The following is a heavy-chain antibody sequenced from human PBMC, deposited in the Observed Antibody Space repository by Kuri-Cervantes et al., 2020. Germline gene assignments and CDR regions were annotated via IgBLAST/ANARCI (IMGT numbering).Heavy chain of an antibody. CDR3: ATNYYDSSGYEYQVFQH. CDR2: IWYDGSNK. Sequence: GESLKISCAASGFTFSNTWMNWVRQAPGKGLEWVAVIWYDGSNKYYADSVKGRFTISRDNSKNTLYLQMNSLRVDDTAVYYCATNYYDSSGYEYQVFQHWGQGTLVTVSS. D-gene: IGHD3-22*01. CDR1: GFTFSNTW. J-gene: IGHJ1*01. V-gene: IGHV3-33*08.